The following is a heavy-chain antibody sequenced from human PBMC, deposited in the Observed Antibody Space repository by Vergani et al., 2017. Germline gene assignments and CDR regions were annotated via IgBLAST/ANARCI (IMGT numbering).Heavy chain of an antibody. V-gene: IGHV3-23*04. CDR2: ISGSGGST. J-gene: IGHJ6*03. CDR3: AKSPGYCSSTSCYPYYYYMDV. CDR1: GFTFSSYA. Sequence: EVQLVESGGGLVQPGGSLRLSCAASGFTFSSYAMSWVRQAPGKGLEWVSAISGSGGSTYYADSVKGRFTISRDNSKNTLYLQMNSLRAEDTAVYYFAKSPGYCSSTSCYPYYYYMDVWGKGTTVTVSS. D-gene: IGHD2-2*01.